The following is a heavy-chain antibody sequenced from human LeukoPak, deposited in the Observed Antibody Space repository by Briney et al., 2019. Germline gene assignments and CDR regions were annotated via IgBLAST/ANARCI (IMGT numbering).Heavy chain of an antibody. CDR1: GGSISSSSYY. CDR2: IYYSGST. D-gene: IGHD1-26*01. Sequence: PSETLSLTCTVSGGSISSSSYYWGWIRQPPGKGLEWIGSIYYSGSTYYNPSLKSRVTISVDTSKNQFSLKLSSVTAADTAVYYCARHADDSGSYSWFDPWGQGTLVTVSS. CDR3: ARHADDSGSYSWFDP. J-gene: IGHJ5*02. V-gene: IGHV4-39*01.